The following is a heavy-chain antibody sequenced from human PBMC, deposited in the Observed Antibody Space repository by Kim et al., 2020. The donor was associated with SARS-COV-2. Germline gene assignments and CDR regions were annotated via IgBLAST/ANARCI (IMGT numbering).Heavy chain of an antibody. CDR1: GYTFTSYD. J-gene: IGHJ6*03. CDR2: MNPNSGNT. V-gene: IGHV1-8*01. Sequence: ASVKVPCKASGYTFTSYDINWVRQATGQGLEWMGWMNPNSGNTGYAQKFQGRVTMTRNTSISTAYMELSSLRSEDTAVYYCARGKTVSGWYDYYYYMDVWGKGTTVTVSS. D-gene: IGHD6-19*01. CDR3: ARGKTVSGWYDYYYYMDV.